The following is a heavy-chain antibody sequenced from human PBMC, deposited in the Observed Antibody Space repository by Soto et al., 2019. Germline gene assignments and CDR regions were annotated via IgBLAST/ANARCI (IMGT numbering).Heavy chain of an antibody. Sequence: QVQLVQSGAEVKKPGSSVKVSCKASGGTFSSYAISWVRQAPGQGLEWMGGIIPISGTANYAQKFQGRVTITADESTSTAYMELSSLRSEDTAVYYCARGKSRTGGSCYFRCWFDPWGQGTLVTVSS. D-gene: IGHD2-15*01. CDR3: ARGKSRTGGSCYFRCWFDP. J-gene: IGHJ5*02. CDR2: IIPISGTA. V-gene: IGHV1-69*01. CDR1: GGTFSSYA.